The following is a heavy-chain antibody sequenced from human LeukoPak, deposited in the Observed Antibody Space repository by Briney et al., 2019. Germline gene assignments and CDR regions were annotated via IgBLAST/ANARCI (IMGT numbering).Heavy chain of an antibody. CDR1: GYIFTSYS. Sequence: ASVKVSCKASGYIFTSYSIIWVRQAPGQGLEWMGWISAYNDNTNYAQKLQGRVTMTTDTSTSTAYMELRSPTSDDTAVYYCARDPREPEVDMDVWGQGTTVTVSS. V-gene: IGHV1-18*01. D-gene: IGHD5-24*01. CDR2: ISAYNDNT. CDR3: ARDPREPEVDMDV. J-gene: IGHJ6*01.